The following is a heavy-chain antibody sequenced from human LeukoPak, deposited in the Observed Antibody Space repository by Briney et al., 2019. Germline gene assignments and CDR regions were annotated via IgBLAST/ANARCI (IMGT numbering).Heavy chain of an antibody. J-gene: IGHJ6*03. V-gene: IGHV3-48*04. Sequence: GGFLRLSCAASGFTFSSYSMNWVRQAPGKGLEWVSYISSSSSTIYYADSVKGRFTISRDNAKNSLYLQMNSLRAEDTAVYYCARIPRITIFGVVIASDYYYMDVWGKGTTVTVSS. CDR3: ARIPRITIFGVVIASDYYYMDV. CDR2: ISSSSSTI. D-gene: IGHD3-3*01. CDR1: GFTFSSYS.